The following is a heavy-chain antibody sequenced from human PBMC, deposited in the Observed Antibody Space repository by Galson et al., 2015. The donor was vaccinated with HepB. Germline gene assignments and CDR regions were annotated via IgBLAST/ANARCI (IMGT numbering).Heavy chain of an antibody. V-gene: IGHV1-18*04. CDR3: ASSFGEFIPWLGY. CDR1: GYTFTSYG. Sequence: SVKASCKASGYTFTSYGISWVRQAPGQGLEWMGWISAYNGNTNYAQKLQGRVTMTTDTPTSTAYMELRSLRSDDTAVYYCASSFGEFIPWLGYWGQGTLVTVSS. CDR2: ISAYNGNT. J-gene: IGHJ4*02. D-gene: IGHD3-10*01.